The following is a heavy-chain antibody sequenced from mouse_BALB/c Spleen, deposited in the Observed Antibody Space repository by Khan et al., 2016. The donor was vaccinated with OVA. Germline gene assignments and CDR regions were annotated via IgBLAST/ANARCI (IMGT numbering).Heavy chain of an antibody. J-gene: IGHJ2*01. D-gene: IGHD2-14*01. V-gene: IGHV5-6-5*01. Sequence: DVQLVESGGGTVKPGGSLKLSCAVSGFTFSSFVMSWVRQTPEKRLEWVASISSGGSTYYPDSVKGRFTISRDNARNIVYLQMSSLRSEDMAIYXCTREAYRYDEYYFDYWGQGTTLIVSS. CDR2: ISSGGST. CDR3: TREAYRYDEYYFDY. CDR1: GFTFSSFV.